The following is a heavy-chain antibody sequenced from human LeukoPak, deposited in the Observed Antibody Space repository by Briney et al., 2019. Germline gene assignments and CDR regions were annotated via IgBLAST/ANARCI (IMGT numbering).Heavy chain of an antibody. D-gene: IGHD4/OR15-4a*01. Sequence: SSETLSLTCTVSGGSANSGNYYWSWIRQPPGKGLEGIGYIYDSGSTNYNPSLESRVTISVDTSKNQFSLKLSSVTAADTAVYYCARGRVRFDPWGQGTLVTVSS. J-gene: IGHJ5*02. V-gene: IGHV4-61*01. CDR2: IYDSGST. CDR1: GGSANSGNYY. CDR3: ARGRVRFDP.